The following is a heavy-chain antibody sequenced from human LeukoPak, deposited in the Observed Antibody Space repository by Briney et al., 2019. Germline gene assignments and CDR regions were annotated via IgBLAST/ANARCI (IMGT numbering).Heavy chain of an antibody. J-gene: IGHJ3*02. D-gene: IGHD2-15*01. V-gene: IGHV4-61*02. CDR1: GGSISSGYYF. CDR3: ARDSGYCSGGSCYVLNGFDI. Sequence: SQTLSLTCTVSGGSISSGYYFWSWIRQPAGKGLEWIGRIHTSGSTNYNPSLKSRVTISVDTSKNQFSLKLSSVTAADTAVYYCARDSGYCSGGSCYVLNGFDIWGQGTMVTVSS. CDR2: IHTSGST.